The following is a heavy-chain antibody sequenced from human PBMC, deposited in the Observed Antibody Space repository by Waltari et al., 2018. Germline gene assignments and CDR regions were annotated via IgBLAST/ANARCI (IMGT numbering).Heavy chain of an antibody. CDR2: INAGNGNT. CDR3: ARGTEGIAVAGDSVQDYYYGMDV. CDR1: GYTFTSYA. J-gene: IGHJ6*02. V-gene: IGHV1-3*01. Sequence: QVQLVQSGAEVKKPGASVKVSCKASGYTFTSYAMHWVRQAPGQRLEWMGWINAGNGNTKYSQKFQGRVTITRDTSASTAYMELSSLRSEDTAVYYCARGTEGIAVAGDSVQDYYYGMDVWGQGTTVTVSS. D-gene: IGHD6-19*01.